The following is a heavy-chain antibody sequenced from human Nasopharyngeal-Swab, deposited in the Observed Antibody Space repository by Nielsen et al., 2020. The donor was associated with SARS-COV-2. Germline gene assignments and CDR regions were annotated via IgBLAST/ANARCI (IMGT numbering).Heavy chain of an antibody. CDR1: GFTVSAFG. V-gene: IGHV3-30*03. J-gene: IGHJ4*02. Sequence: GESLKISCAASGFTVSAFGMHWVRQAPGEVLEWVAHISYDGYTQYYSDSVTGRFTISRDNSKNTLDLQMNSLRPEDTAVYYCARDDGQLGDSWGQGTLVTVSS. CDR3: ARDDGQLGDS. D-gene: IGHD6-6*01. CDR2: ISYDGYTQ.